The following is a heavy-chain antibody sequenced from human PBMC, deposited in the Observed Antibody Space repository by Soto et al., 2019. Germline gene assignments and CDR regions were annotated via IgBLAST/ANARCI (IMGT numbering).Heavy chain of an antibody. CDR2: IIPILGIA. D-gene: IGHD1-26*01. CDR3: ATFPQTAIVGAAYFDY. V-gene: IGHV1-69*02. J-gene: IGHJ4*02. CDR1: GGTFSSYI. Sequence: QVQLVQSGAEVKKPGSSVKVSCKASGGTFSSYIISWVRQAPGQGLEWMGRIIPILGIANYAQKFQGRVTITADKSTGTAYLDRSRLRSEDTAVYYCATFPQTAIVGAAYFDYWGQGTLVTVSS.